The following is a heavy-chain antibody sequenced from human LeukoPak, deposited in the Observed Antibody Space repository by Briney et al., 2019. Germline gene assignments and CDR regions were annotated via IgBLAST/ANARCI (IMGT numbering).Heavy chain of an antibody. Sequence: SVKVSCKASGGTFSSYAISWVRQAPGQGLEWMGGIIPIFGTANYAQKFQGRVTITTDESTSTAYMELSSLRSEDTAVYYCAARRDCSSTSCYYGYWGQGTLVTVSS. J-gene: IGHJ4*02. V-gene: IGHV1-69*05. CDR1: GGTFSSYA. D-gene: IGHD2-2*01. CDR2: IIPIFGTA. CDR3: AARRDCSSTSCYYGY.